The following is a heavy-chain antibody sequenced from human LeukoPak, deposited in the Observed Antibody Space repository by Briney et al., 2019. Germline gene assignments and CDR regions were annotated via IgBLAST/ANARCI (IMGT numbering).Heavy chain of an antibody. Sequence: PSETLSLTCAVYGGSFSGYYWSWIRQPPGKGLEWIGEINHSGSTNYNPSLKSRVTISVDTSKNQFSLKLSSVTAADTVVYYCARVGRINTMVRGVKRGNFDYWGQGTLVTVSS. CDR1: GGSFSGYY. D-gene: IGHD3-10*01. V-gene: IGHV4-34*01. CDR3: ARVGRINTMVRGVKRGNFDY. J-gene: IGHJ4*02. CDR2: INHSGST.